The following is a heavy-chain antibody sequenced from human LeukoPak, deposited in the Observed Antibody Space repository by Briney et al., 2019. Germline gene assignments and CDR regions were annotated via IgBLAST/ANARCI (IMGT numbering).Heavy chain of an antibody. J-gene: IGHJ4*02. CDR3: ARSRGYSGYRYFDY. D-gene: IGHD5-12*01. CDR2: ISSSGST. CDR1: GDSISSGDYY. V-gene: IGHV4-61*02. Sequence: SETLSLTCTVSGDSISSGDYYWSWIRQPAGKGLEWIGRISSSGSTNYNPSLKSRVTISVDTSKNQFSLKLSSVTAADTAVYYCARSRGYSGYRYFDYWGQGTLVTVSS.